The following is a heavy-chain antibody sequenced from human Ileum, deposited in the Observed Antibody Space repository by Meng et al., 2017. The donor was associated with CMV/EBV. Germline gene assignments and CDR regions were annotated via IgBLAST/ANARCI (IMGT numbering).Heavy chain of an antibody. CDR1: GFTFSNYA. Sequence: GSSLRLSCVVSGFTFSNYAMHWVRQTPGKGLEWVAVITYDGSNKYYAGSVQGRFIISRDNYKNMLFLHMHSLRTEDTAVYYCASHGPWGQGTLVTVSS. CDR2: ITYDGSNK. J-gene: IGHJ5*02. V-gene: IGHV3-30-3*01. CDR3: ASHGP.